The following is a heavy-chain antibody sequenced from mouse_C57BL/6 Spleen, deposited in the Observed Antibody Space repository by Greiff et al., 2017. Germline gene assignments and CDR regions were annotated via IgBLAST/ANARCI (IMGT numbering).Heavy chain of an antibody. CDR2: IDPSDSYT. J-gene: IGHJ2*01. CDR3: ARMVTTGYYFDY. Sequence: VQLQQPGAELVKPGASVKLSCKASGYTFTSYWMQWVKQRPGQGLEWIGEIDPSDSYTNYNQKFKGKATLTVDTSSSTAYMQLSSLKSEDSAVYYCARMVTTGYYFDYWGQGTTLTVSS. D-gene: IGHD2-3*01. CDR1: GYTFTSYW. V-gene: IGHV1-50*01.